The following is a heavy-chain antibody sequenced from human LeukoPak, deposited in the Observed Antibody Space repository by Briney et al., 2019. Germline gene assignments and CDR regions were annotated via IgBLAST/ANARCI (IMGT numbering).Heavy chain of an antibody. J-gene: IGHJ4*02. CDR3: ARIKGETSANISY. CDR1: GFTFSGYW. Sequence: PGGSLRLSCAASGFTFSGYWMAWVRQAPGKGLEWVANIDQEGSGKSYVDSVKGRFTISKDNAKNSLFLQMNSLRVEDTAVYYCARIKGETSANISYWGQGTLVTVSS. V-gene: IGHV3-7*01. D-gene: IGHD4/OR15-4a*01. CDR2: IDQEGSGK.